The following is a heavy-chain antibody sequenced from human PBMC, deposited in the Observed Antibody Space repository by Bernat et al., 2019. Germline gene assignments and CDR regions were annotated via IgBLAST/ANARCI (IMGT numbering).Heavy chain of an antibody. V-gene: IGHV3-23*01. D-gene: IGHD3-10*01. CDR2: ISGSGGST. CDR1: GFTFSSYA. CDR3: ARDLKVQGVITPSGYFDY. J-gene: IGHJ4*02. Sequence: EVQLLESGGGLVQPGGSLRLSCAASGFTFSSYAMSWVRQAPGKGLEWVSAISGSGGSTYYADSVKGRFTISRDNSKNTLYLQMNSLRAEDTAVYYCARDLKVQGVITPSGYFDYWGQGTLVTVSS.